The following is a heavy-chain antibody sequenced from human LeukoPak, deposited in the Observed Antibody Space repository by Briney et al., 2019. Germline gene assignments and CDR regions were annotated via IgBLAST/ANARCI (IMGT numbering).Heavy chain of an antibody. D-gene: IGHD6-6*01. J-gene: IGHJ3*01. CDR1: GFTFSGFW. CDR3: ARSSHSSSSSV. V-gene: IGHV3-7*03. Sequence: GGSLRLSCAVSGFTFSGFWMSWSRQAPGKGLEWVASINSDGSEGYYADVVKGRFTISRDNAKNSLYLQINSLRAEDTAVYYCARSSHSSSSSVWGQGTMVTVSS. CDR2: INSDGSEG.